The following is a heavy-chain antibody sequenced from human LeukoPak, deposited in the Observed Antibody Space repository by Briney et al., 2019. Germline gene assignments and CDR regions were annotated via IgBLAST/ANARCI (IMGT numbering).Heavy chain of an antibody. D-gene: IGHD3-10*01. Sequence: GGSLRLSCAASGFTFSSYAMSWVRQAPGKGLEWVSAISGSGGRTYYADSVKGRFTISRDNSKNTPYLQMNSLRAEDTAVYYCAKDPLVRGVTYDYWGQGTLVTVSS. V-gene: IGHV3-23*01. J-gene: IGHJ4*02. CDR2: ISGSGGRT. CDR1: GFTFSSYA. CDR3: AKDPLVRGVTYDY.